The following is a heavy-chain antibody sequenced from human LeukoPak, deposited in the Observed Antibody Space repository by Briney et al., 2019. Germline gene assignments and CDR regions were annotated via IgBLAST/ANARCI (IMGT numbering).Heavy chain of an antibody. CDR1: GYTFTGYY. D-gene: IGHD1-20*01. CDR3: ARDRLTGTANWFDP. J-gene: IGHJ5*02. CDR2: INPNSGGT. Sequence: GASVKVSYKASGYTFTGYYMHWVRQAPGQGLEWMGWINPNSGGTNYAQKFQGRVTMTRDTSISTAYMELSRLRSDDTAVYYCARDRLTGTANWFDPWGQGTLVTVSS. V-gene: IGHV1-2*02.